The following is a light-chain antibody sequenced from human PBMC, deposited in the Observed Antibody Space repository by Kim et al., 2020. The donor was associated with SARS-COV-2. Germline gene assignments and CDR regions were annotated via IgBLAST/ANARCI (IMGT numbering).Light chain of an antibody. J-gene: IGLJ1*01. V-gene: IGLV3-1*01. CDR2: QDT. Sequence: QTAHITCSGDKVGDKYASRYQQKRGQSPLFVIYQDTKRPSGIPERFSGSNSGNTATLTIGGTQAMDEADYYCQALDSSSDAYVFGSGTKVTVL. CDR3: QALDSSSDAYV. CDR1: KVGDKY.